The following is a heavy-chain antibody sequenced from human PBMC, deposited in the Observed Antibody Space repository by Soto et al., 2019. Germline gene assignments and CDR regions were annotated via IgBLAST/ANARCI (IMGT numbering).Heavy chain of an antibody. CDR3: ARDRVVVVVADYYYGMDV. Sequence: ASVKVAWKASGYTITGYRISWVLQTPGQGLEWMGWISAYNGNTNYAQKFQGRVTITADESTSTAYMELSSLRSEDTAVYYCARDRVVVVVADYYYGMDVWGQGTTVTVSS. D-gene: IGHD2-15*01. CDR2: ISAYNGNT. V-gene: IGHV1-18*01. J-gene: IGHJ6*02. CDR1: GYTITGYR.